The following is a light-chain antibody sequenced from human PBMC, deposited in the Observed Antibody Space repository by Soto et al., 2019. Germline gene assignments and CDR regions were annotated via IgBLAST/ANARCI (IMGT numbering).Light chain of an antibody. V-gene: IGKV1-33*01. J-gene: IGKJ4*01. CDR2: DAS. CDR3: QHYDNPPYT. CDR1: QDISNY. Sequence: DIQMTQSPSSLSASVGDRVTITCQASQDISNYLNWYQQKPGKAPKLLIYDASKLERGVPSRFSRSGSGTDFTITISSLQAEDVATYYYQHYDNPPYTFGGGTKVEIK.